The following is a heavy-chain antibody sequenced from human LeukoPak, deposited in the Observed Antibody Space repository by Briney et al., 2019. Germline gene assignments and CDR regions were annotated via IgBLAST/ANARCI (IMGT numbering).Heavy chain of an antibody. CDR3: ARVLVVPAAIDYWYIDL. D-gene: IGHD2-2*01. J-gene: IGHJ2*01. CDR1: GGTFSSYA. V-gene: IGHV1-69*13. CDR2: IIPIFGTA. Sequence: SVKVSCKASGGTFSSYAISWVRQAPGQGLEWMGGIIPIFGTANYAQKFQGRVTITADESTSTAYMELSSLRSEDTAVYYCARVLVVPAAIDYWYIDLWGRGTLVTVSS.